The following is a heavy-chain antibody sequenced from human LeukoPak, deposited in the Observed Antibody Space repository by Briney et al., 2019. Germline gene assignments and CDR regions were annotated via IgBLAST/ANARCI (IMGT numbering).Heavy chain of an antibody. Sequence: SVKVSYKASGGTFSRSAVNWVRQAPGQGLEWMGGIIPMFRTANYAQKFRGRVTITADESTSTAYMELSSLRSEDTPVYYCARDRGIYGSGSYSKDYWGQGTLVTVSS. CDR2: IIPMFRTA. CDR1: GGTFSRSA. D-gene: IGHD3-10*01. J-gene: IGHJ4*02. V-gene: IGHV1-69*13. CDR3: ARDRGIYGSGSYSKDY.